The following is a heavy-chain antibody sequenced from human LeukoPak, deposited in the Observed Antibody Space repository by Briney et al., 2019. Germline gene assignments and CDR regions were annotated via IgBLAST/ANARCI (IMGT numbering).Heavy chain of an antibody. D-gene: IGHD6-6*01. CDR1: GFTFSSYA. CDR3: ARGRRGSSSSSEWGHWYFDL. J-gene: IGHJ2*01. CDR2: ISYDGSNK. V-gene: IGHV3-30-3*01. Sequence: PGGSLRLSCAASGFTFSSYAMHWVRQAPGKGLEWVAVISYDGSNKYYADSVKGRFTISRDNSKNTLYLQMNSLRAEDTAVYYCARGRRGSSSSSEWGHWYFDLWGRGTLVTVSS.